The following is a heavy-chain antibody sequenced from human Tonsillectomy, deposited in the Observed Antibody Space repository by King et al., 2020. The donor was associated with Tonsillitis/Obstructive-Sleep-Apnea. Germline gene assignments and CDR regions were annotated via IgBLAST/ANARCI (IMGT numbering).Heavy chain of an antibody. CDR1: GCSVTGYW. CDR3: ARRESYDYGMDV. V-gene: IGHV5-10-1*01. CDR2: IDSSDSYT. Sequence: ERVESGVEVKKPGESVSMSCKGAGCSVTGYWIHWVRQMPGKGLEWMGRIDSSDSYTNYSPSFQGHVTIAVDKSITTAYLQWSSLRASDTAMYYCARRESYDYGMDVWGQGTTVIVSS. J-gene: IGHJ6*02.